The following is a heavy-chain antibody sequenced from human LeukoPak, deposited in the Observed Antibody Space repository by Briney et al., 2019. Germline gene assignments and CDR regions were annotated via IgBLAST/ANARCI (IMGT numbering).Heavy chain of an antibody. CDR1: GFTFSSYA. Sequence: GGSLRLSCAASGFTFSSYAMSWVRQAPGKGLEWVSAISATASNTYYADSVKGRFTISRDNSKSTLYLQMNSLRAEDTAVYWCIAAAGIDDDAFDIWGQGTMVTVSS. V-gene: IGHV3-23*01. CDR3: IAAAGIDDDAFDI. J-gene: IGHJ3*02. CDR2: ISATASNT. D-gene: IGHD6-13*01.